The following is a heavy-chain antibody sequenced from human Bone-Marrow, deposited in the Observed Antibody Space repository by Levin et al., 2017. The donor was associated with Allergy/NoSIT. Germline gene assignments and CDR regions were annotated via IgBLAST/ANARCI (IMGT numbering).Heavy chain of an antibody. D-gene: IGHD3-22*01. CDR1: GFTFSTYS. V-gene: IGHV3-21*01. Sequence: GESLKISCAASGFTFSTYSMNWVRQAPGKGLEWVSYISNRNNYTYYADSVKGRFTISRDNAKNSLYLQMNSLRAEDTAVYYCARDFPPIPIGGFYDSRGYQPNYFDYWGQGTLVTVSS. CDR3: ARDFPPIPIGGFYDSRGYQPNYFDY. J-gene: IGHJ4*02. CDR2: ISNRNNYT.